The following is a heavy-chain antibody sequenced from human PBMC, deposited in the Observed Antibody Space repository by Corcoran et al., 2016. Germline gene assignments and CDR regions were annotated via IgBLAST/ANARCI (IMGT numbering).Heavy chain of an antibody. Sequence: QVQLVESGGGVFPPWWSLRLSCAASGFTFSSCGMHWGRQAPGKWLEWVAVISYDGSNKYYADSVKGRCTISRDNSKNTLYLQMNSLRAEDTAVYDCAKDQWPYIAEYFQHWGRGTVVTV. CDR1: GFTFSSCG. CDR2: ISYDGSNK. CDR3: AKDQWPYIAEYFQH. D-gene: IGHD6-19*01. J-gene: IGHJ1*01. V-gene: IGHV3-30*18.